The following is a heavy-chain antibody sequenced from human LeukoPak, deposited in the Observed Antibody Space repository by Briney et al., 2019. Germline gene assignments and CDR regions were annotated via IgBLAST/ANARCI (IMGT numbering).Heavy chain of an antibody. D-gene: IGHD4-23*01. V-gene: IGHV3-7*01. CDR3: ARDYGGSSPFDY. J-gene: IGHJ4*02. CDR1: GFTFSNSW. CDR2: MIGDGSEI. Sequence: PGGSLRLSCAASGFTFSNSWMTWVRQAPGKGLEWVASMIGDGSEIHYVDSVKGRFTISRDNAKNSLYLQMNSQRAEDTAVYYCARDYGGSSPFDYWGQGTLVTVSS.